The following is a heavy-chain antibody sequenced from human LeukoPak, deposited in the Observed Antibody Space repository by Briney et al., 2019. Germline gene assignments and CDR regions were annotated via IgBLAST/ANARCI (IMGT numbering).Heavy chain of an antibody. D-gene: IGHD2-15*01. CDR1: GGSISSSDYY. CDR2: IYYGGST. J-gene: IGHJ5*02. Sequence: SGTLSLTCTVSGGSISSSDYYWGWIRQPPGKGLEWIGSIYYGGSTYYNPSLKSRVTISVDTSMNQFSLKLSFVTTADTAVYYCARALGYCSGGSCTRGYNWFDPWGQGTLVTVPS. CDR3: ARALGYCSGGSCTRGYNWFDP. V-gene: IGHV4-39*01.